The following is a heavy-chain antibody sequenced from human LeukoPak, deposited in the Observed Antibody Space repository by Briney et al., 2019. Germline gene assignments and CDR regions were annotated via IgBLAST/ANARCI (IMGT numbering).Heavy chain of an antibody. V-gene: IGHV3-74*01. CDR2: INSDGSST. D-gene: IGHD2-2*01. J-gene: IGHJ5*02. CDR3: ARLLECTSTSCYEGWFDP. Sequence: GGSLRLTCVASGFTLSSYWMHWVRPTPGKGLVWVSRINSDGSSTSYADSVKGRFTVSRDNAKNTLYLQMNSLRAEDTAVYYCARLLECTSTSCYEGWFDPWGQGTLVTVSS. CDR1: GFTLSSYW.